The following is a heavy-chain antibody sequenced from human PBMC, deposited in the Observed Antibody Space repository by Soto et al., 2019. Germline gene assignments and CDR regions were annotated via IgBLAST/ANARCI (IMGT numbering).Heavy chain of an antibody. Sequence: QVQLQESGPGLVKPSQTLSLTCTVSGGSISSGGYYWSWIRQHPGKGLEWIGYIYYSGSTYYNPSLKSRVTILVDPSKTQFSLKLSSVTAADTAVYYCAGIYSGSPGGTLRYWGQGTLVTVSS. J-gene: IGHJ4*02. CDR2: IYYSGST. V-gene: IGHV4-31*03. D-gene: IGHD1-26*01. CDR1: GGSISSGGYY. CDR3: AGIYSGSPGGTLRY.